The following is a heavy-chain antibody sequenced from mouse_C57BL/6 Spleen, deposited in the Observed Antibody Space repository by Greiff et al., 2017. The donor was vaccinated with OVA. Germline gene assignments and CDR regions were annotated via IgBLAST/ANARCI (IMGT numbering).Heavy chain of an antibody. Sequence: EVQRVESGGGLVQPGGSLSLSCAASGFTFTDYYMSWVRQPPGKALEWLGFIRNKANGYTTEYSASVKGRFTISRDNSQSILYLQMNALRAEDSATYYCARWAGSSSYWYFDVWGTGTTVTVSS. CDR3: ARWAGSSSYWYFDV. D-gene: IGHD1-1*01. V-gene: IGHV7-3*01. CDR1: GFTFTDYY. CDR2: IRNKANGYTT. J-gene: IGHJ1*03.